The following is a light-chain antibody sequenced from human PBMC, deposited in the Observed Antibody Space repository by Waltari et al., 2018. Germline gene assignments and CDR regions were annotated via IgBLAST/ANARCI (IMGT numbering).Light chain of an antibody. CDR2: AAS. J-gene: IGKJ3*01. CDR1: QSISIY. CDR3: QQSYSTPFT. V-gene: IGKV1-39*01. Sequence: IQMTQSPSSLSASVGDRVTITCRASQSISIYLNWYQQKPGKAPKLLIYAASSLQSGVPSRFSGSGSGTDFTLTISSLQPEDFATYYCQQSYSTPFTFGPGTKVDIK.